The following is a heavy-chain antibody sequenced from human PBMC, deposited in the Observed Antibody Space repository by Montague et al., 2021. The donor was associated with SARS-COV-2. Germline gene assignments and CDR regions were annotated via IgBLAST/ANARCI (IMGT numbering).Heavy chain of an antibody. V-gene: IGHV4-39*01. CDR2: IYYSGST. CDR1: GVSLSSSSFY. D-gene: IGHD4-23*01. J-gene: IGHJ4*02. CDR3: ARRGDYGGPRLDY. Sequence: SETLSLTCTVSGVSLSSSSFYWGWIRQPPGKGLEWIGSIYYSGSTYYNPSLKSRVSISVDTSKKQFSLKLSSVTAADTAVYYWARRGDYGGPRLDYWGQGTLVSVSS.